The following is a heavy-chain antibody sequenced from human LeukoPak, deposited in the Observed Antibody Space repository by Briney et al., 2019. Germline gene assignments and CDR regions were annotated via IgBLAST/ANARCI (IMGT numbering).Heavy chain of an antibody. CDR3: ARDHIVVVSYASDI. Sequence: PGRSLRLSCAASGFTFDDYAMHWVRQAPGKGLEWVSGISWNSGSIGYADSVKGRFTISRDNAKNSLYLQMNSLRAEDTALYYCARDHIVVVSYASDIWGQGTMVTVSS. J-gene: IGHJ3*02. CDR2: ISWNSGSI. V-gene: IGHV3-9*01. D-gene: IGHD2-15*01. CDR1: GFTFDDYA.